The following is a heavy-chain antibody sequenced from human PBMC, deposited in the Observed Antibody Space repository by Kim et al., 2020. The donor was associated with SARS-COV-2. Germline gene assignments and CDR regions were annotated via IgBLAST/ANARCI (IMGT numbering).Heavy chain of an antibody. D-gene: IGHD6-13*01. V-gene: IGHV4-38-2*01. J-gene: IGHJ3*01. Sequence: SETLSLTCAVSGSSIGIHYYWAWIRQPPGRGREWIAITAHRGHIYFNPSLQGRLAMSVDASKKEFFVNLTSVTAADTALYFCARHVISGWFNFDVWGRGRLVTVSS. CDR1: GSSIGIHYY. CDR3: ARHVISGWFNFDV. CDR2: TAHRGHI.